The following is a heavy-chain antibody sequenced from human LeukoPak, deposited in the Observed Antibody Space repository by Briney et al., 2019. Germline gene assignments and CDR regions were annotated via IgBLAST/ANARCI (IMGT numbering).Heavy chain of an antibody. D-gene: IGHD3-22*01. CDR1: GGSVSSYY. V-gene: IGHV4-59*02. CDR2: IYYSGST. Sequence: SETLSLTCTVSGGSVSSYYWSWIRQPPGKGLEWIGYIYYSGSTNYNPSLKSRVTISVDTSKDQFSLKLSSVTAADTAVYYCARALYYYDSSGYYYFDYWGQGTLVTVSS. J-gene: IGHJ4*02. CDR3: ARALYYYDSSGYYYFDY.